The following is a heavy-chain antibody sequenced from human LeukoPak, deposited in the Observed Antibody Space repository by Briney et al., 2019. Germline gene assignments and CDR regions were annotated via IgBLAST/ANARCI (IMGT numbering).Heavy chain of an antibody. CDR3: AKEGSGSPDY. J-gene: IGHJ4*02. V-gene: IGHV3-7*01. D-gene: IGHD1-26*01. Sequence: GGMPRLSCAASGFSMSNYWMKWVRQAPGKGLEWVASIKEDGIDIYYVDSVRGRFTISRDNAKNSLYLQMNGLRAEDTAVYYCAKEGSGSPDYWGQGTLVTVSS. CDR1: GFSMSNYW. CDR2: IKEDGIDI.